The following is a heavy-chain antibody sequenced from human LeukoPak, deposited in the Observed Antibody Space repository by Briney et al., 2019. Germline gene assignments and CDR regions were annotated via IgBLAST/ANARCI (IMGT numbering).Heavy chain of an antibody. CDR2: ISYDGSNK. CDR1: GFTFSSYA. CDR3: ARAPPHDFWSGWTYYFDY. J-gene: IGHJ4*02. Sequence: GRSLRLSCAASGFTFSSYAMHWVRQAPGKGLEWVAVISYDGSNKYYADSVKGRFTISRDNSKNTLYLQMNSLRAEDTAVYYCARAPPHDFWSGWTYYFDYWGQGTLVTVSS. V-gene: IGHV3-30-3*01. D-gene: IGHD3-3*01.